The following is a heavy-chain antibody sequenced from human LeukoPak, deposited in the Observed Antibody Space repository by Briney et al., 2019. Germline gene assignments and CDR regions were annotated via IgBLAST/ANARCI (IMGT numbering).Heavy chain of an antibody. CDR2: IKSKGDGETI. Sequence: GGSLRLSCAASGFTFTNAWMSWVRQAPGKGLEWVGRIKSKGDGETIDNAAPVKGSFTMSRDDSKATLYLQMNSLKAEDTAVYYCTTDLGLTMIRGVIVYWGQGALVTVSS. V-gene: IGHV3-15*01. D-gene: IGHD3-10*01. J-gene: IGHJ4*02. CDR1: GFTFTNAW. CDR3: TTDLGLTMIRGVIVY.